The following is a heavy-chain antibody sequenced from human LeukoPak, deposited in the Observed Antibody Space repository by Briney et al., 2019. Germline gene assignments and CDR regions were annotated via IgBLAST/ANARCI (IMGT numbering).Heavy chain of an antibody. V-gene: IGHV3-30*03. J-gene: IGHJ4*02. Sequence: GGSLRLSCAASGFTFNSYGIHWVRQTPGKGLEWEAVISYDGSNKYYADSVKGRFTISRDNSKNTVYLQMNSLSTEDTAVYYCARAPYYYGSGSYYTGPFDYWGQGTLVTVSS. CDR3: ARAPYYYGSGSYYTGPFDY. D-gene: IGHD3-10*01. CDR1: GFTFNSYG. CDR2: ISYDGSNK.